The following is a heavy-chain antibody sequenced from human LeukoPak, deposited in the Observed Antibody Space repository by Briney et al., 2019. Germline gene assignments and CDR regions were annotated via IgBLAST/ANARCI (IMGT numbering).Heavy chain of an antibody. CDR1: GFTFSSFG. D-gene: IGHD2-15*01. Sequence: GGSLRLSCAASGFTFSSFGMHWVRQAPGEGLEWVAIIWSDGSNEVYIESVKGRFTISRDNSKNTLYLHMNSLRGEDTAMYFCARGCGGGPGCYILDYWGQETLVTVSS. V-gene: IGHV3-33*01. J-gene: IGHJ4*02. CDR2: IWSDGSNE. CDR3: ARGCGGGPGCYILDY.